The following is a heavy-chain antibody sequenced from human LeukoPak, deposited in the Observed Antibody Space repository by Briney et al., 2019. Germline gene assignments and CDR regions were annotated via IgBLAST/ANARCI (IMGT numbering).Heavy chain of an antibody. J-gene: IGHJ4*02. CDR2: IYPGDSDT. CDR1: GYSFSGNW. D-gene: IGHD6-13*01. CDR3: ARHMGGHHQQPDY. V-gene: IGHV5-51*01. Sequence: GESLKISCKGSGYSFSGNWIGWVRQMPGKGLEWMGIIYPGDSDTRYSPSFQGQVTISVDKSSATAYLQWSSLKASDTAMYYCARHMGGHHQQPDYWGQGTLVAVSA.